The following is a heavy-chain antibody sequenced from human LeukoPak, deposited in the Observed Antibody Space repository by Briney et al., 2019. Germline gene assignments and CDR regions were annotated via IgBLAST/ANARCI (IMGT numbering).Heavy chain of an antibody. CDR3: AKDPQRGSPYYFDY. J-gene: IGHJ4*02. CDR1: GFTFTSYA. Sequence: GGSLRLSCAASGFTFTSYAMSWVRQAPGKWLEWVSSISGSGGSTFYVDSVKGRFTISRDNTKNTLYLQMNSLRAEDTALYYCAKDPQRGSPYYFDYWGQGTLVTVSS. D-gene: IGHD1-26*01. V-gene: IGHV3-23*01. CDR2: ISGSGGST.